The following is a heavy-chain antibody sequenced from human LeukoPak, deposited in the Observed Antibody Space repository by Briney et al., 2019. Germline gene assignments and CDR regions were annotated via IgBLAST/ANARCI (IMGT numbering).Heavy chain of an antibody. CDR3: VTDLRRGLMYVDY. V-gene: IGHV3-15*01. Sequence: IPGGSRSLSCAASGFSFNNAWITWVRKPQGKGLEWVGRIKSKSNGATPHNPAPVKGRFTISRDDEKNTLSLQMNGLRTEDTAVYYCVTDLRRGLMYVDYWGQGTLVTVSS. D-gene: IGHD2-8*01. J-gene: IGHJ4*02. CDR2: IKSKSNGATP. CDR1: GFSFNNAW.